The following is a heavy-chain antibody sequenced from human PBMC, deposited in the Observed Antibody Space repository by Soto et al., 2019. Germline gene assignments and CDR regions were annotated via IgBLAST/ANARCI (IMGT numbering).Heavy chain of an antibody. V-gene: IGHV6-1*01. Sequence: QVQLQQSGPGLVKPSQTLSLTCAISGDSISTNNVAWNWIRQSPSGGLEWLGRTGYTSKWYNDYAVSVRSRITINQDTSKNQFSLQLNSVTLDDTAVYYCARGKYSAFDYWGQGTLVTVSS. J-gene: IGHJ4*02. CDR2: TGYTSKWYN. D-gene: IGHD5-18*01. CDR1: GDSISTNNVA. CDR3: ARGKYSAFDY.